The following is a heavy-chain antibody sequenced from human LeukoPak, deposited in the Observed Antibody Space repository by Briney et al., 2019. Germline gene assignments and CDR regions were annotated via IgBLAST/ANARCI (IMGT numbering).Heavy chain of an antibody. CDR2: IYYSGST. J-gene: IGHJ4*02. CDR1: GGSISSSSYY. D-gene: IGHD3-10*01. CDR3: ARHSPLSLLLWFGELNYFDY. Sequence: PSETLSLTCTVSGGSISSSSYYWGWIRQPPGKGLEWIGSIYYSGSTYYNPSLKSRVTISVDTSKNQFSLKLSSVTAADTAVYYCARHSPLSLLLWFGELNYFDYWGQGTLVTVSS. V-gene: IGHV4-39*01.